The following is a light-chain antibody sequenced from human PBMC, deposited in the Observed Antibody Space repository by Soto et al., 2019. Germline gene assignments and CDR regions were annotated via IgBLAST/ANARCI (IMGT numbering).Light chain of an antibody. CDR3: QSYATTLSGLV. J-gene: IGLJ3*02. V-gene: IGLV1-40*01. CDR2: DNI. Sequence: QSVLTQPPSVSGAPGQRVTISCTGSASNLGAKYAVHWYQHLPGTAPKLLIYDNIHRPSGVPDRFSGSKSDTSASLAITGLQAEDEADCYCQSYATTLSGLVFGGGTKLTVL. CDR1: ASNLGAKYA.